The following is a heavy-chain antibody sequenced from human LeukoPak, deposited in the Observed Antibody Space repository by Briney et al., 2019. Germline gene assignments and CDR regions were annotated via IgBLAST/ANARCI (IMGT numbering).Heavy chain of an antibody. J-gene: IGHJ4*02. CDR3: ARAESGWLPRDY. D-gene: IGHD5-12*01. V-gene: IGHV1-8*03. CDR1: GYTFTRYD. CDR2: MNPNSGNK. Sequence: ASVKVSCKASGYTFTRYDINWVRQATGQGLEWMGWMNPNSGNKGYAQKFQDRDTITRNTSISTAYLELSSLISEDTAVYYCARAESGWLPRDYWGQGTLVTVSS.